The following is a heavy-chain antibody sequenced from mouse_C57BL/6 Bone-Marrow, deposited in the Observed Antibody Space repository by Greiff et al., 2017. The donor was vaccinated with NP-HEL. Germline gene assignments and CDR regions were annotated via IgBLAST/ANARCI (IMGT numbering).Heavy chain of an antibody. Sequence: EVQVVESGGGLVKPGGSLKLSCAASGFTFSSYAMSWVRQTPEKRLEWVATISDGGSYTYYPDNVKGRFTISRENAKNNLYLQMSHLKSEDTAMYYCARDRDSPWFAYWGQGTLVTVSA. CDR1: GFTFSSYA. D-gene: IGHD2-13*01. V-gene: IGHV5-4*01. J-gene: IGHJ3*01. CDR3: ARDRDSPWFAY. CDR2: ISDGGSYT.